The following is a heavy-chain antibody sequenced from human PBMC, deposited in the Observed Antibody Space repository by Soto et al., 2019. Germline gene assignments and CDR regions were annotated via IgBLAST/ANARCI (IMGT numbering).Heavy chain of an antibody. J-gene: IGHJ5*02. CDR3: AKGPYSSSWYGWLDH. CDR1: GFTFSSYA. D-gene: IGHD6-13*01. Sequence: GGSLRLSCAASGFTFSSYAMSWVRQAPGKGLEWVSAISGSGGSTYYADSVKGRFTISRDNSKNTLYLQMNSLRAEDTAVYYCAKGPYSSSWYGWLDHWGQGTLVNVSS. V-gene: IGHV3-23*01. CDR2: ISGSGGST.